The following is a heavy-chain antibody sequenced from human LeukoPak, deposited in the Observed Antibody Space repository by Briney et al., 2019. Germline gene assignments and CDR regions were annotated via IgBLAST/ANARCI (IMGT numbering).Heavy chain of an antibody. J-gene: IGHJ6*03. CDR3: ARAYSERYGLGYYYMDV. V-gene: IGHV3-69-1*01. CDR2: ITSRSTT. CDR1: GFIFSHYG. Sequence: AGGSLRLSCAASGFIFSHYGMNWVRQAPGKGLEWVSGITSRSTTYYADSVKGRFTISRDNAKKSVYLQMNSLRAEDTAVYYCARAYSERYGLGYYYMDVWGKGTTVTISS. D-gene: IGHD1-26*01.